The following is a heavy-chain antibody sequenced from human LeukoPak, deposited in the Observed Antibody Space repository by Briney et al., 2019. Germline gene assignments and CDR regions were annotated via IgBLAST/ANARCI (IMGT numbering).Heavy chain of an antibody. V-gene: IGHV4-59*01. CDR2: IYYSGST. CDR1: GGSISSYY. Sequence: ASETLSLTCTVSGGSISSYYWSWIRQPPGKGLEWIGDIYYSGSTNYNPSLKSRVTISVDTSKNQFSLKLSSVTAADTAVYYCAGGLFHSYYYGSGSYSKGFDYWGQGTLVTVSS. CDR3: AGGLFHSYYYGSGSYSKGFDY. J-gene: IGHJ4*02. D-gene: IGHD3-10*01.